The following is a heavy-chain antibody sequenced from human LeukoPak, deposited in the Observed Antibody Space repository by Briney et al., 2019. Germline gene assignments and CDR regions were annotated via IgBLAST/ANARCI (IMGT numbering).Heavy chain of an antibody. CDR1: GGTFSSYA. J-gene: IGHJ4*02. Sequence: SVKVSCKASGGTFSSYAISWVRQAPGQGLEWMGGIIPIFGTANYAQKFQGRVTITADESTSTAYMELSSLRSEDTAVYYCAGVLASGSGGHYFDYWGQGTLVTVSS. D-gene: IGHD5-12*01. V-gene: IGHV1-69*13. CDR2: IIPIFGTA. CDR3: AGVLASGSGGHYFDY.